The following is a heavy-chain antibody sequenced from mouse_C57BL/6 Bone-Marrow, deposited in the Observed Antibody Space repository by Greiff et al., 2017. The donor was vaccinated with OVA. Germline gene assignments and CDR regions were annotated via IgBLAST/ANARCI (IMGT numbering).Heavy chain of an antibody. Sequence: EVQLVESGAELVRPGASVKLSCTASGFNIKDDYMHWVKQRPEQGLEWIGWIDPENGDTEYASKFQGKATITADTSSNTAYLQLSSLTSEDTAVYYCTTPRGGYFDYWGQGTTLTVSS. J-gene: IGHJ2*01. V-gene: IGHV14-4*01. CDR3: TTPRGGYFDY. CDR2: IDPENGDT. CDR1: GFNIKDDY.